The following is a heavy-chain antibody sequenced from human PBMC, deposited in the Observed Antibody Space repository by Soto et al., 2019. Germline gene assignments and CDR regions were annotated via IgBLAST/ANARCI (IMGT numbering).Heavy chain of an antibody. J-gene: IGHJ5*02. CDR2: IIPIFGTA. CDR1: AGSLSVYT. V-gene: IGHV1-69*06. D-gene: IGHD4-17*01. CDR3: ARNSPRVTGWFDT. Sequence: SCKGAAGSLSVYTSSVVVQSPGQGLEWMGGIIPIFGTANYAQKFQGRVTITADKSTSTAYMELSSLRSEDTAVYYCARNSPRVTGWFDTWGQGTLVTLSS.